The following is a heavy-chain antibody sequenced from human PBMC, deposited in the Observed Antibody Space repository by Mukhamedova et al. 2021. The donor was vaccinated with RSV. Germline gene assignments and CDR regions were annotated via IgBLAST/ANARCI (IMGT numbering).Heavy chain of an antibody. V-gene: IGHV1-69*15. CDR2: IIPIFGTA. D-gene: IGHD5-18*01. Sequence: GRIIPIFGTASYAQKFQGRVTITADESTSTAYMELSSLRSEDTAVYYCARDREWGRFAAMVTIGFDPWGQGTLVTVSS. J-gene: IGHJ5*02. CDR3: ARDREWGRFAAMVTIGFDP.